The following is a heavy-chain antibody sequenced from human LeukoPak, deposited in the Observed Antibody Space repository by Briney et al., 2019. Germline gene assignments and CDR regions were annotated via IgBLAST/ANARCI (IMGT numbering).Heavy chain of an antibody. Sequence: GGSLRLSCAASGFTFSSYGMHWVRQAPGKGLEWVAIISYDGSKKYYGDSVKGRFTISRDNSKNTLYLQMNSLRAEDTAVYYCAKAYYGSGSPLDWFDPWGQGTLVTVSS. CDR1: GFTFSSYG. J-gene: IGHJ5*02. CDR2: ISYDGSKK. D-gene: IGHD3-10*01. CDR3: AKAYYGSGSPLDWFDP. V-gene: IGHV3-30*18.